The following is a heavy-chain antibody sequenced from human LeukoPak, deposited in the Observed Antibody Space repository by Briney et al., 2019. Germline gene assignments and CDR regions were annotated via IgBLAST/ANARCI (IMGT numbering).Heavy chain of an antibody. V-gene: IGHV1-2*02. Sequence: GASVKVSCKASGYTFTGYFMHWVRQAPGQGLEWMGWINPNTGDTNFAQRFQGRVTMTRDTSINTAYLELRRLTSDDTAVYYCARDMNWRASIWYFDLWGRGTLVTVSS. CDR3: ARDMNWRASIWYFDL. CDR1: GYTFTGYF. D-gene: IGHD3-16*01. J-gene: IGHJ2*01. CDR2: INPNTGDT.